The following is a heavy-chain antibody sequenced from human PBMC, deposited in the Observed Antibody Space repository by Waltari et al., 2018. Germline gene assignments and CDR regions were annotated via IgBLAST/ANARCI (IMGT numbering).Heavy chain of an antibody. CDR3: AKDLEYCSGGSCYGDAFDI. J-gene: IGHJ3*02. CDR1: GFTFSSYG. V-gene: IGHV3-30*02. CDR2: IRYDGSNK. D-gene: IGHD2-15*01. Sequence: QVQLVESGGGVVQPGGSLRLSCAASGFTFSSYGMHWVRPATGKGLEWVAFIRYDGSNKYYADSVKGRFTISRDNSKNTLYLQMNSLRAEDTAVYYCAKDLEYCSGGSCYGDAFDIWGQGTMVTVSS.